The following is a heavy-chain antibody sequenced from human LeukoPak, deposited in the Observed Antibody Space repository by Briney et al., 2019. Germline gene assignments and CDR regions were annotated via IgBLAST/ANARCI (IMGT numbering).Heavy chain of an antibody. CDR3: ARARGYYYYMDV. D-gene: IGHD3-10*01. J-gene: IGHJ6*03. CDR1: GCTFSSYA. CDR2: IIPIFGTA. V-gene: IGHV1-69*05. Sequence: SVKVSCKASGCTFSSYAISWVRQAPGQGLEWMGGIIPIFGTANYAQKFQGRVTITTDESTSTAYMELSSLRSEDTAVYYCARARGYYYYMDVWGKGTTVTVSS.